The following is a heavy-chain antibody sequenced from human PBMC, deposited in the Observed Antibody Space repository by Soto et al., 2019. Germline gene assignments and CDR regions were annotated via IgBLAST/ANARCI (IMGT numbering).Heavy chain of an antibody. V-gene: IGHV3-23*01. CDR3: AKEYSGSYYGY. D-gene: IGHD1-26*01. Sequence: GGSLRLSCAASGFTFSTYAMSWVRQAPGKGLEWVSTLSGSGGSTYYADSVKGRFTISRDNSKNTLYLQMNSLRAEDTAVYYCAKEYSGSYYGYWGQGTLVTVSS. CDR1: GFTFSTYA. J-gene: IGHJ4*02. CDR2: LSGSGGST.